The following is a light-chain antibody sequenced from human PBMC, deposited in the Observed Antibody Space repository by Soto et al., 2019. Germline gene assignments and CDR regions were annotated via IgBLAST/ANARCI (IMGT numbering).Light chain of an antibody. CDR1: QSVSTT. CDR2: GAS. CDR3: QQYNYWPPLT. J-gene: IGKJ4*01. Sequence: EIVMTQSPATLSVSPGERVTLSCRASQSVSTTLAWYQQKPGQAPRLLIYGASTRATGIPARFSGSGSGTEFTLTISGLQSEDFAVYYCQQYNYWPPLTFGGGTKVEIK. V-gene: IGKV3-15*01.